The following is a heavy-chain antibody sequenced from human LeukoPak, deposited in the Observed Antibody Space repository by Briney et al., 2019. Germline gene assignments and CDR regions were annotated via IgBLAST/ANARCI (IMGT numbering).Heavy chain of an antibody. V-gene: IGHV4-61*02. CDR2: IYPSGST. CDR3: ARDMAYSSGWYRRKEWFDP. J-gene: IGHJ5*02. Sequence: PSETLSLTCTVSGGSISSGSYHWSWIRQPAGKALEWIGRIYPSGSTNYDPSLKSRVTISIDTSKNQFSLKLSSVTAADTAVYYCARDMAYSSGWYRRKEWFDPWGQGTLVTVSS. D-gene: IGHD6-19*01. CDR1: GGSISSGSYH.